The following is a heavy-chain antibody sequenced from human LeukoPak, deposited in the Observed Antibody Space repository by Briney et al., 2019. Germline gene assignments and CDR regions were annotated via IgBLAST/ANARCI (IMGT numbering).Heavy chain of an antibody. CDR3: AKGIVVVPAAPVDY. D-gene: IGHD2-2*01. CDR1: GFTFSSYA. CDR2: ISGSGGST. Sequence: GGSLRLSCAASGFTFSSYAMSWVRQAPGKGLEWVSAISGSGGSTYYADSVKGRFTISRDNSKNTLYLQMNSLRAEDTAVYYCAKGIVVVPAAPVDYWGQGTLVTASS. V-gene: IGHV3-23*01. J-gene: IGHJ4*02.